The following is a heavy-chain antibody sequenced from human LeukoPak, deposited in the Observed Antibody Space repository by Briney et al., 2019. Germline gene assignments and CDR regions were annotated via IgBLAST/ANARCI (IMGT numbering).Heavy chain of an antibody. CDR3: AREVGSGWPIDY. D-gene: IGHD6-19*01. CDR2: DSDGTTT. CDR1: GFTFSSYW. J-gene: IGHJ4*02. V-gene: IGHV3-74*01. Sequence: QPGGSLRLSCAASGFTFSSYWMHWVRQAPGKGLVWVSRDSDGTTTTNADSVKGRFTISRDNAKNTLYLQMNSLRVEDTAVYYCAREVGSGWPIDYWGQGTLVTASS.